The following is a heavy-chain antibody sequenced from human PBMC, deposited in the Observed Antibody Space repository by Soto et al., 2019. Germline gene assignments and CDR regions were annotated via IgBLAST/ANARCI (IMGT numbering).Heavy chain of an antibody. Sequence: SETLSLTCAVSGGSISSGGYSWSWIRQPPGKGLEWIGYIYHSGSTYYNPSLKSRVTISVDRSKNQFSLKLSSVTAADTAVYYCARSRAKGVGYWFDPWGQGTLVTVSS. J-gene: IGHJ5*02. D-gene: IGHD1-26*01. V-gene: IGHV4-30-2*01. CDR2: IYHSGST. CDR1: GGSISSGGYS. CDR3: ARSRAKGVGYWFDP.